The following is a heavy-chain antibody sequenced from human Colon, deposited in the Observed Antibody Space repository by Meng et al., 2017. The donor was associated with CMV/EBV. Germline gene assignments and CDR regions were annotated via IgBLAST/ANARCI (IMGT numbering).Heavy chain of an antibody. V-gene: IGHV1-2*02. Sequence: ASVTVSCKASGYTFTGYYMHWVRQAPGQGLEWMGWINPNSGGTNYAQKFQGRVTMTRDTSISTAYMELSRLRSYDTAVYYCARDERRIAAAGLTDYWGQGTLVTVSS. J-gene: IGHJ4*02. CDR2: INPNSGGT. D-gene: IGHD6-13*01. CDR1: GYTFTGYY. CDR3: ARDERRIAAAGLTDY.